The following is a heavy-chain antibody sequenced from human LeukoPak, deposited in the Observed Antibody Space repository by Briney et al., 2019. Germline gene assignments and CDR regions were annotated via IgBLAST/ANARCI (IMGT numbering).Heavy chain of an antibody. V-gene: IGHV1-2*02. CDR2: INPNSGGT. CDR3: ARVRRVGPNWFDP. CDR1: GYTFTGYY. D-gene: IGHD2-15*01. Sequence: ASVKVSCKASGYTFTGYYMHWVRQAPGQGLEWMGWINPNSGGTNYAQKFQGRVTMTRDTTISTAYMELSRLRSDDTAVYYCARVRRVGPNWFDPWGQGTLVTVSS. J-gene: IGHJ5*02.